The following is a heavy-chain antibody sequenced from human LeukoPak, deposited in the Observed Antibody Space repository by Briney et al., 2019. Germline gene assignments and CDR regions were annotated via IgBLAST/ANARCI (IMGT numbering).Heavy chain of an antibody. Sequence: GASVKVSCKASGYTFTSYAMHWVRQAPGQRLEWMGWINAGNGNTKYSQKFQGRVTITRDTSASTAYMELSSLRSEDTAVYYRARDFGYSYGYADYWGQGTLVTVSS. V-gene: IGHV1-3*01. CDR1: GYTFTSYA. D-gene: IGHD5-18*01. J-gene: IGHJ4*02. CDR3: ARDFGYSYGYADY. CDR2: INAGNGNT.